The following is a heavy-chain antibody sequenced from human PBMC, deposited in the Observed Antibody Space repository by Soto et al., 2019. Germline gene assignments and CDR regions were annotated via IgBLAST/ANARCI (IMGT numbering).Heavy chain of an antibody. CDR3: VRVPGYCSGGSCYSYYFDY. V-gene: IGHV3-7*01. D-gene: IGHD2-15*01. CDR2: IKQDGSEK. CDR1: GFTFSSYW. J-gene: IGHJ4*02. Sequence: GGSLRLSCAASGFTFSSYWMSWVRQAPGKGLEWVANIKQDGSEKYYVDSVKGRFTISRDNAKNSLYLQMNSLRAEDTAVYYCVRVPGYCSGGSCYSYYFDYWGQGTLVTVSS.